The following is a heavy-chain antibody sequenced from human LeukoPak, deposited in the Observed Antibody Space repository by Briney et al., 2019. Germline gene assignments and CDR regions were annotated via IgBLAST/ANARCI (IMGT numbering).Heavy chain of an antibody. CDR3: ANGEVYFDY. D-gene: IGHD4-17*01. CDR1: GFTSRSYW. Sequence: PGGSLRPSCAASGFTSRSYWMSWVRQAPGKGLEWVANIKQDGSEKYYVDSGKGRFTISRDNAKNSLYLQMNSLRAEDTAVYYSANGEVYFDYWGQGTLVTVSS. J-gene: IGHJ4*02. V-gene: IGHV3-7*01. CDR2: IKQDGSEK.